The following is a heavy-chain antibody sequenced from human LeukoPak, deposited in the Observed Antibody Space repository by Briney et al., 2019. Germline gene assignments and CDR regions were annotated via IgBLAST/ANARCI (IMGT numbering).Heavy chain of an antibody. V-gene: IGHV3-23*01. J-gene: IGHJ5*02. Sequence: GGSLRLSCAASGFTFSSYAMSWVRQAPGKGLEWVSAISGSGGSTYYADSVKGGFNISRDNSKNPLYLQMNSLRAQATALYYCASGPGGSNEIFDPWGQGTLVTVSS. D-gene: IGHD3-16*01. CDR3: ASGPGGSNEIFDP. CDR2: ISGSGGST. CDR1: GFTFSSYA.